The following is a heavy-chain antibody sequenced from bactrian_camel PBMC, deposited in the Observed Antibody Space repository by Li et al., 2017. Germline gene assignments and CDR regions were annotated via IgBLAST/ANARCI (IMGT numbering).Heavy chain of an antibody. J-gene: IGHJ4*01. Sequence: QLVESGGGLVQPGGSLRLSCAASGFTFSNYWMYWVRQAPGKGLEWVAIITSGGGTTYYADSVKGRFTISRDNAKNTVYLQMNSLKPEDTAMYYCAGQETQWLCRVDGTYQYWGQGTQVTVS. V-gene: IGHV3S25*01. CDR2: ITSGGGTT. D-gene: IGHD6*01. CDR1: GFTFSNYW. CDR3: AGQETQWLCRVDGTYQY.